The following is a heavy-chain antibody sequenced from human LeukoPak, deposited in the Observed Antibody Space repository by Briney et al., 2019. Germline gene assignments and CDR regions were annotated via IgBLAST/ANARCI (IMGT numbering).Heavy chain of an antibody. CDR3: ARDLIQLWLYYFDY. Sequence: GGSLRLSCAASGFTFSSSAMSWVRQAPGKGLEWVSSISGSGSGGSTYYADSVKGRFTISRDNAKNSLYLQMNSLRAEDTAVYYCARDLIQLWLYYFDYWGQGTLVTVSS. D-gene: IGHD5-18*01. V-gene: IGHV3-23*01. CDR1: GFTFSSSA. CDR2: ISGSGSGGST. J-gene: IGHJ4*02.